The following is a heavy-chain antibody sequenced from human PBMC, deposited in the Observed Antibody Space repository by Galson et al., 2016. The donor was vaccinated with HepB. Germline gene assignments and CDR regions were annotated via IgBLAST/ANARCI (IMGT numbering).Heavy chain of an antibody. CDR3: ARLGSITVPDS. J-gene: IGHJ4*02. CDR1: GYRFTNYW. V-gene: IGHV5-51*01. CDR2: IYPGDSDT. D-gene: IGHD6-19*01. Sequence: QSGAEVTKPGESLKISCKGSGYRFTNYWIGWVRQMPGKGLEWIGIIYPGDSDTTYSPSFQGRVTISADKSITTAYLQWSSLKASDTAMYYCARLGSITVPDSWGQGTLVTVSS.